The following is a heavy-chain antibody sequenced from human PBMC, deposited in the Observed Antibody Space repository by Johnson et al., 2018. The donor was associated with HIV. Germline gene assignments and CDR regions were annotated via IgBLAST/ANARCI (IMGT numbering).Heavy chain of an antibody. CDR3: ARVSGLGAFDI. Sequence: VQLVESGGGLVQPGRSMRLSCAASGFTFDDYAMHWVRLAPGKGLEWVSGISWNSGSIDYADSVKGRFTISRDNAKNSLYLQMNSLRAEDTAVYYCARVSGLGAFDIWGQGTMVTVSS. V-gene: IGHV3-9*01. D-gene: IGHD2-15*01. CDR2: ISWNSGSI. CDR1: GFTFDDYA. J-gene: IGHJ3*02.